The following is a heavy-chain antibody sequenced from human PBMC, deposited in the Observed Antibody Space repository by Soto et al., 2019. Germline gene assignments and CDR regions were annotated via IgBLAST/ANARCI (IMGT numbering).Heavy chain of an antibody. Sequence: LRLSCAASGFTFSRYAMSWVRQAPGKGLEWVSAISGSGDNTYYADSVKGRFRISRDNSKNTLYLQMNSLRVEDTAVYYCARSSSDWFSFDYWGQGALVTVSS. CDR1: GFTFSRYA. J-gene: IGHJ4*02. CDR3: ARSSSDWFSFDY. V-gene: IGHV3-23*01. CDR2: ISGSGDNT. D-gene: IGHD6-19*01.